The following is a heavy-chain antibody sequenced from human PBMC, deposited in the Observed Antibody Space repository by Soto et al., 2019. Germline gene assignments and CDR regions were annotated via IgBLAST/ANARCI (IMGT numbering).Heavy chain of an antibody. CDR1: GFTFSSYA. Sequence: GGSLRLSCSASGFTFSSYAMHWVRQAPGKGLEYVSAISRNGGSTCYADSVKGRFTISRDNSKNTLDLQMSSLRAENTAVYYRVKDLIAADSSGERSSLFDYWGQGTLVTVSS. CDR2: ISRNGGST. J-gene: IGHJ4*02. CDR3: VKDLIAADSSGERSSLFDY. V-gene: IGHV3-64D*06. D-gene: IGHD2-15*01.